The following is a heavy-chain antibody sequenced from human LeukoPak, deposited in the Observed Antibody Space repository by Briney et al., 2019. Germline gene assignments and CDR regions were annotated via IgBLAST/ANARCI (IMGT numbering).Heavy chain of an antibody. CDR1: GGSISSYY. D-gene: IGHD4-17*01. Sequence: PSETLSLTCTVSGGSISSYYWSWIRQPPGKGLEWIGYIYYSGSTNYNPSLKSRVTISVDTSKNQFSLKLSSVTAADTAVYYCARLPTVTHFDPWGQGTLVTVSS. V-gene: IGHV4-59*01. CDR3: ARLPTVTHFDP. J-gene: IGHJ5*02. CDR2: IYYSGST.